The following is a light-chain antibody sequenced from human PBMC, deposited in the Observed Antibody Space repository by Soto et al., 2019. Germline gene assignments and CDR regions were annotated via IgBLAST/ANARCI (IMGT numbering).Light chain of an antibody. V-gene: IGKV1-5*03. CDR1: QTISNW. Sequence: DIQMTQSPSTLSGSVGDRVTITCLASQTISNWLAWYQQKPGKAPKLLIYKASTLKSGVPSRFSGSGSGTEFTLTISSLQPDDFSNYYCQHYNSYSEAFGQGTQLERK. CDR3: QHYNSYSEA. CDR2: KAS. J-gene: IGKJ1*01.